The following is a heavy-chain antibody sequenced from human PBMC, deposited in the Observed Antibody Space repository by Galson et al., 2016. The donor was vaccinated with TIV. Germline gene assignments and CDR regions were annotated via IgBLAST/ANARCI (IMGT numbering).Heavy chain of an antibody. D-gene: IGHD3-10*01. V-gene: IGHV2-5*01. J-gene: IGHJ4*02. Sequence: PALVTPTQTLTLTCTFSEFSLSSSGVGVGWIRQPPGKALEWLALIYYNNEKRYSPSLSNRLTITRDTSKNQAVLTMTNMGAVDTGTYYCARPFYGSGSSSHFDYGGQGTLVTVSS. CDR2: IYYNNEK. CDR1: EFSLSSSGVG. CDR3: ARPFYGSGSSSHFDY.